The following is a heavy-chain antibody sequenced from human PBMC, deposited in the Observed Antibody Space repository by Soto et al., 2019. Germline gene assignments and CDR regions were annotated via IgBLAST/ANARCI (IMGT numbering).Heavy chain of an antibody. D-gene: IGHD2-2*01. CDR2: IYPGDSDT. Sequence: GESLKISCQGSGYSFTRYWIGWVRQMPVKGLEWMWIIYPGDSDTRYSPSFQGQVTISADKSISTAYLQWSSLKASDTAMYYCARGTFSFSGTSGSHYYYGMDVWGQGTTVTVSS. V-gene: IGHV5-51*01. CDR1: GYSFTRYW. J-gene: IGHJ6*02. CDR3: ARGTFSFSGTSGSHYYYGMDV.